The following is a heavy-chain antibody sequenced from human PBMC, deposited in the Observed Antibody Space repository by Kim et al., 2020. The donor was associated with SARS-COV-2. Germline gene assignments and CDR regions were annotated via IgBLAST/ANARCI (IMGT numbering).Heavy chain of an antibody. Sequence: SQTLSLTCAISGDSVSSNSAAWNWISQSPSRGLEWLGRTYYRSKWYNDYAVSVKSRITINPDTSKNQFSLQLNSVTPEDTAVYYCARDSLWFGELLSVFDYWGQGTLVTVSS. J-gene: IGHJ4*02. CDR3: ARDSLWFGELLSVFDY. V-gene: IGHV6-1*01. CDR1: GDSVSSNSAA. D-gene: IGHD3-10*01. CDR2: TYYRSKWYN.